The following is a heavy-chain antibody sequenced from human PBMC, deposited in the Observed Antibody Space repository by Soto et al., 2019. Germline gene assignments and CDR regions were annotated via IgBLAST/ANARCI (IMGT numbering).Heavy chain of an antibody. D-gene: IGHD2-15*01. CDR3: AREIVEARGASYFDY. V-gene: IGHV3-7*04. J-gene: IGHJ4*02. Sequence: GGSLRLSCVGSGFTFSSNWVTWVRQAPGKGLEWVGNIRQDGSEKNYVDSVKGRFTISRDNAKNSLYLQMNSLRAEDTAVYYCAREIVEARGASYFDYWGPGTLVTVSS. CDR2: IRQDGSEK. CDR1: GFTFSSNW.